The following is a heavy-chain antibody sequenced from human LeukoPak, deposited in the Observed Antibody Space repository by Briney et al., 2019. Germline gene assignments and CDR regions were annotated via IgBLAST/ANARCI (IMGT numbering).Heavy chain of an antibody. V-gene: IGHV1-69*13. CDR2: IIPIFGTA. CDR1: GGAFSSYA. CDR3: AREARIAAAGPPDWFDP. J-gene: IGHJ5*02. Sequence: SVKVSCKASGGAFSSYAISWVRQAPGQGLEWMGGIIPIFGTANYAQKFQGRVTITADESTSTAYMELSSLRSEDTAVYYCAREARIAAAGPPDWFDPWGQGTLVTVPS. D-gene: IGHD6-13*01.